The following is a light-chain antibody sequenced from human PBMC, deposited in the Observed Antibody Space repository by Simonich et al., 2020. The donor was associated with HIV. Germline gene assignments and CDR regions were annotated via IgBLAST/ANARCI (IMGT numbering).Light chain of an antibody. J-gene: IGKJ2*01. CDR1: QSVSSY. V-gene: IGKV3-15*01. CDR3: QQYKSWPYT. CDR2: GAS. Sequence: EIVLTQSPATLSLSPGDRATLSCWANQSVSSYLAWYQQKPGQAPRLLIYGASTRATGIPARFSGSGSGTEFTLTISSMQSEDFAVYYCQQYKSWPYTFGQGTKLEIK.